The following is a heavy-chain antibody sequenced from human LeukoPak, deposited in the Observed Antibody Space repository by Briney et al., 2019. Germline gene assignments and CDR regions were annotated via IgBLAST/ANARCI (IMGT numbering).Heavy chain of an antibody. CDR2: IWYDGTNE. D-gene: IGHD3-22*01. V-gene: IGHV3-33*01. CDR3: AREGYYYQSSGYNPFDY. Sequence: GRSLRHSCAASGYTFSGYGMHWVRLAPGKGLEWVALIWYDGTNENYADSVKGRFTISRDNSKNTLYLQMNSLRAEDTAVYYCAREGYYYQSSGYNPFDYWGQGTLVTVSS. CDR1: GYTFSGYG. J-gene: IGHJ4*02.